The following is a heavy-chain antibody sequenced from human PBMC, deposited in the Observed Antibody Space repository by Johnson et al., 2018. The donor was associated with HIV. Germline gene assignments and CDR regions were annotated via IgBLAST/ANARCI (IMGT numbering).Heavy chain of an antibody. CDR2: INWNGGST. J-gene: IGHJ3*02. CDR1: GFTFDDYG. D-gene: IGHD3-16*02. CDR3: ARGLQITFGGVIAPPDVFDI. V-gene: IGHV3-20*04. Sequence: VQLVESGGGVVRPGGSLRLSCAASGFTFDDYGMNWVRQAPGKGLEWVSSINWNGGSTAYADSVKGRFTISRDNAKNSLYLQMNSLRAEDTALYYCARGLQITFGGVIAPPDVFDIWGPGTMVTVSS.